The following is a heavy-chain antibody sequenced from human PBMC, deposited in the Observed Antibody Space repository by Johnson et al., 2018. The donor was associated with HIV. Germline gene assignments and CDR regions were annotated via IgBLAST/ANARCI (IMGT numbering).Heavy chain of an antibody. CDR3: AKGYSSSWYLDVFDL. Sequence: QVQLVESGGGLVQPGRSLRLSCAASGFTFSSYGMHWVRQAPGKGLEWVAVMSFDESNKYYADSVKGRFTISRDNSKNTLYLQMNRLRAEDTALYYCAKGYSSSWYLDVFDLWGQGTMVTVSS. CDR2: MSFDESNK. CDR1: GFTFSSYG. D-gene: IGHD6-13*01. V-gene: IGHV3-30*18. J-gene: IGHJ3*01.